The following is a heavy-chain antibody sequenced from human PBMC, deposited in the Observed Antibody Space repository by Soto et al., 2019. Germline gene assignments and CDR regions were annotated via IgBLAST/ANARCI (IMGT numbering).Heavy chain of an antibody. CDR3: ARRYCISTSCYHPFDS. CDR2: IYYSGST. V-gene: IGHV4-39*01. Sequence: QLQLQESGPGLVKPSETLSLTCTVSGGSISSSSYYWDWIRQPPGKGLEWIGSIYYSGSTYYNPSLKSRVTISVDTSKNQFSLKLSSVTAADTAVYYCARRYCISTSCYHPFDSWGQGTLVTVSS. D-gene: IGHD2-2*01. CDR1: GGSISSSSYY. J-gene: IGHJ4*02.